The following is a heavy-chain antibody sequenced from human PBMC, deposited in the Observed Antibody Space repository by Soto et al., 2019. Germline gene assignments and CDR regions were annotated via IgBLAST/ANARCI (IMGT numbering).Heavy chain of an antibody. CDR3: ARSVAVPGAHIDY. CDR1: GGSISGSY. J-gene: IGHJ4*02. Sequence: LSLTCSVSGGSISGSYWSWIRQSPGKGLEWLGYVYYTGSTNYSPSLRSRVSISVDTSKNEFSLRLSSVTAADTAVYFCARSVAVPGAHIDYWGQGTRVTVSS. CDR2: VYYTGST. V-gene: IGHV4-59*01. D-gene: IGHD6-19*01.